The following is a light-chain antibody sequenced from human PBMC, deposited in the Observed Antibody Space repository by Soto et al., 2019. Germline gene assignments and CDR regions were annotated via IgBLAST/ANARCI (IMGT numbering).Light chain of an antibody. CDR3: SSFTTYNTRV. V-gene: IGLV2-14*01. Sequence: QPVLTQPASVSGSPGQSIAISCTGTNSDVGAYNFVSWYQQYPGKAPKLIIHEVNNRPSGVSDRFSGSKSGNTASLTISGLQADDEADYYCSSFTTYNTRVFGTGTKVTVL. CDR1: NSDVGAYNF. J-gene: IGLJ1*01. CDR2: EVN.